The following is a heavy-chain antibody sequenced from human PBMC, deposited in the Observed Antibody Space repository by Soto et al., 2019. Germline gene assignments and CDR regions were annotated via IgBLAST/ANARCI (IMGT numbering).Heavy chain of an antibody. CDR2: IYYSGST. CDR1: GGSISSYY. CDR3: ERGPLLTLRRGYDFDMEYYFDY. J-gene: IGHJ4*02. D-gene: IGHD5-12*01. Sequence: SETLSLTCTVSGGSISSYYWSWIRQPPGKGLEWIGYIYYSGSTNYNPSLKSRVTISVDTSKNQFSLKLSSVTAADTAVYYCERGPLLTLRRGYDFDMEYYFDYWGQGPLVTVSS. V-gene: IGHV4-59*01.